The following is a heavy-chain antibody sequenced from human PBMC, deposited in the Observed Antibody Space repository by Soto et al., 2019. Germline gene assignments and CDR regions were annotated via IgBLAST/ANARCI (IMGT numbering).Heavy chain of an antibody. CDR1: GFTFDDYA. Sequence: EVQLVESGGGLVQPGRSLRLSCAASGFTFDDYAMHWVRQAPGKGLEWVSGISWNSGSIGYADSVKGRFTISRDNAKNSLYLQMNSLRAEDTALYYCAKDIYGDYVGWFDPWGQGTLVTVSS. J-gene: IGHJ5*02. V-gene: IGHV3-9*01. CDR3: AKDIYGDYVGWFDP. D-gene: IGHD4-17*01. CDR2: ISWNSGSI.